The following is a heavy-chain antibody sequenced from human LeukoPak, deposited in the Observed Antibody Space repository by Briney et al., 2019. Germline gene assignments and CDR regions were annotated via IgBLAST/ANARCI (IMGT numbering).Heavy chain of an antibody. D-gene: IGHD6-19*01. CDR2: ISAYNGNT. Sequence: ASVKVSCKASGYTFTSYGISWVRQAPGQGLEWMGWISAYNGNTNYAQKLQGRVTMTTDTSTSTAYMELRSLRSDDTAVYYCARDLRVAVAGRNYFDYWGQGTLVTVSS. CDR3: ARDLRVAVAGRNYFDY. J-gene: IGHJ4*02. V-gene: IGHV1-18*01. CDR1: GYTFTSYG.